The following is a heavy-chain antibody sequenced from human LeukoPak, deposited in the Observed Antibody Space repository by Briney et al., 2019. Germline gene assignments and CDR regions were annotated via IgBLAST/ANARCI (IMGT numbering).Heavy chain of an antibody. V-gene: IGHV3-53*01. CDR1: GFTSSSYG. Sequence: PGGSLRLSCAASGFTSSSYGMSWVRQAPGKGLEWVSVIYSGGSTYYADSVKGRFTISRDNSKNTLYLQMNSLRAEDTAVYYCATVEGYSSGWYYYYYYMDVWGKGTTVTVSS. CDR2: IYSGGST. D-gene: IGHD6-19*01. CDR3: ATVEGYSSGWYYYYYYMDV. J-gene: IGHJ6*03.